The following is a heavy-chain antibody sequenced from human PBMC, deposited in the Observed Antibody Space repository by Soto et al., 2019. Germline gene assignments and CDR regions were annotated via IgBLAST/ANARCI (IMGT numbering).Heavy chain of an antibody. CDR2: IIPIFGNT. V-gene: IGHV1-69*05. J-gene: IGHJ3*02. D-gene: IGHD1-26*01. CDR1: GGTFSCYA. Sequence: ASVKVSCKASGGTFSCYAISWVLQAPGQGLEWMGGIIPIFGNTKYSQKFQGRVTINRDTSASTAYMELISLRSEDTAVYYCARDQGVGATDAFDIWGQGTMVTVSS. CDR3: ARDQGVGATDAFDI.